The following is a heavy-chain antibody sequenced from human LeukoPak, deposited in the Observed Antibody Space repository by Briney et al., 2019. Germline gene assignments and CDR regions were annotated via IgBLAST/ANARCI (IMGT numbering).Heavy chain of an antibody. Sequence: PGGSLRLSCAASGFTFSSYAMSWVRQAPGKGLEWVSAISGSGGSTYYADSVKGRFTISRDNSKNTLYLQMNSLRAEDTAVYYCAKSIFRGMATITSPLDYWGQGTLVTVSS. V-gene: IGHV3-23*01. D-gene: IGHD5-24*01. CDR1: GFTFSSYA. CDR2: ISGSGGST. CDR3: AKSIFRGMATITSPLDY. J-gene: IGHJ4*02.